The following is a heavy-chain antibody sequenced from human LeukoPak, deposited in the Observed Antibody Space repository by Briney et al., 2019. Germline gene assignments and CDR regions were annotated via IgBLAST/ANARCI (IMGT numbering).Heavy chain of an antibody. D-gene: IGHD5-12*01. J-gene: IGHJ4*02. CDR3: ARRPRGYSGYEIPPIDY. Sequence: ASVKVSCKASGYTFTSYAMNWVRQAPGQGLEWMGWINTNTGNPTYAQGFTGRFVFSLDTSVSTAYLQISSLKAEDTAVYYCARRPRGYSGYEIPPIDYWGQGTRVTVSS. V-gene: IGHV7-4-1*02. CDR1: GYTFTSYA. CDR2: INTNTGNP.